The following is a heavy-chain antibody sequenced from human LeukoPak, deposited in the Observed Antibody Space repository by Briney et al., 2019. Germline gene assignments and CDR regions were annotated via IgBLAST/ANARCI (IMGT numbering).Heavy chain of an antibody. Sequence: GGSLRLSCAASGFPFNTYVMSWVRQAPGKGLEWVSAINGGGSNTYYADSVKGRFTISRDNSKNMVYLQMNNLRAEDTAVYYCVSFYETYWGRGTLVTVSS. J-gene: IGHJ4*02. CDR2: INGGGSNT. CDR3: VSFYETY. D-gene: IGHD2-2*01. V-gene: IGHV3-23*01. CDR1: GFPFNTYV.